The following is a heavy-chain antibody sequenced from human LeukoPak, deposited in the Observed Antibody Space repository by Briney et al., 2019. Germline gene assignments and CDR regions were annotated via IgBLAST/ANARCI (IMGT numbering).Heavy chain of an antibody. D-gene: IGHD6-6*01. V-gene: IGHV3-21*01. Sequence: GGSLRLSCAASGFTFSSYAMHWVRQAPGKGLEWVSSISSSSSYIYYADSVKGRFTISRDNAKNSLYLQMNSLRAEDTAVYYCARDPATYSSSSHFDYWGRGTLVTVSS. CDR2: ISSSSSYI. CDR1: GFTFSSYA. J-gene: IGHJ4*02. CDR3: ARDPATYSSSSHFDY.